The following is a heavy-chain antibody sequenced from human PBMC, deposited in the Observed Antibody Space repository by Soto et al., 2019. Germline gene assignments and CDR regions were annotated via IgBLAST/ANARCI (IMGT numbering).Heavy chain of an antibody. CDR3: ARAPMAQSSYGMDV. D-gene: IGHD3-10*01. CDR2: IYYSGST. CDR1: GGSISSGGYY. V-gene: IGHV4-31*03. J-gene: IGHJ6*02. Sequence: PSETLSLTCTVSGGSISSGGYYWSWIRQHPGKGLEWIGYIYYSGSTYYNPSLKSRVTISVDTSKNQFSLKLSSVTAADTAVYYCARAPMAQSSYGMDVWGQGTTVTVSS.